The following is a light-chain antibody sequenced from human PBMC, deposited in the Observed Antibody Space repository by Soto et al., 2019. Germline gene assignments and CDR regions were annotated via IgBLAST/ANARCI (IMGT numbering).Light chain of an antibody. Sequence: SYELTQPPSVSVSPGQPASITCSGEKLGDKYVCWYQQKPGQSPVLVMFQDNKRPSGIPERFSGSTSGNTATLTISGTQPMDEADYYCQAWDSNPYVFGTGTKLTVL. CDR2: QDN. CDR1: KLGDKY. V-gene: IGLV3-1*01. J-gene: IGLJ1*01. CDR3: QAWDSNPYV.